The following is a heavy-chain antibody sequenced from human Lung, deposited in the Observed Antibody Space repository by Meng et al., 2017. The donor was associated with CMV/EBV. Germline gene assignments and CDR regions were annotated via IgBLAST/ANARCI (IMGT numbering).Heavy chain of an antibody. CDR1: GYTFTSSS. J-gene: IGHJ4*02. CDR2: ININTGNP. V-gene: IGHV7-4-1*01. Sequence: QRQLLQSGSELKKPGDSVKVSCQAAGYTFTSSSMNWVRHAPGQGLEWMGWININTGNPTYAQGFTGRFVFSLDTSVSAAYLQIDSLKADDTAVYYCARGNGWRFDYWGQGTLVTVSS. CDR3: ARGNGWRFDY. D-gene: IGHD6-19*01.